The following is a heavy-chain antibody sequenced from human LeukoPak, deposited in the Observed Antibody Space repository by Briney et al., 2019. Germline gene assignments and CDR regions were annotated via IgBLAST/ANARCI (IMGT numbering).Heavy chain of an antibody. J-gene: IGHJ3*02. V-gene: IGHV3-21*01. CDR2: ISSSSSYI. Sequence: PGGSLRLSCAASGFTFSSYSMNWVRQAPGKGLEWVSSISSSSSYIYYADSVKGRFTISRDNAKNSLYLQMNSLRAEDTAVYYCAKEGGSDSHDAFDIWGQGTMVTVSS. D-gene: IGHD1-26*01. CDR1: GFTFSSYS. CDR3: AKEGGSDSHDAFDI.